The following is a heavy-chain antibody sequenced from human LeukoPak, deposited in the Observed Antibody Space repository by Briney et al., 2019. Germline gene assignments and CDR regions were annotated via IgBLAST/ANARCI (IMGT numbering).Heavy chain of an antibody. CDR2: ILGSGGST. J-gene: IGHJ4*02. Sequence: PGASLRLSCAPSGFTLSNYVMSGVPEAPGGGVECVSAILGSGGSTYYADSVKGQFTVSRDNAKSNLYLQMNSLRAEDTALYYCAKWGDYDVLTGYYVPDYWGQGTLVTVSS. D-gene: IGHD3-9*01. CDR1: GFTLSNYV. V-gene: IGHV3-23*01. CDR3: AKWGDYDVLTGYYVPDY.